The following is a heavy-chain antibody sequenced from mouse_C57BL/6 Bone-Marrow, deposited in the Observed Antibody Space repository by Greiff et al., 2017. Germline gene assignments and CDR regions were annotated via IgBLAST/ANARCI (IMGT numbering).Heavy chain of an antibody. CDR1: GYTFTGYW. CDR2: ILPGSGST. CDR3: ASGRAYSMDY. D-gene: IGHD1-1*02. V-gene: IGHV1-9*01. J-gene: IGHJ4*01. Sequence: QVQLQQSGAELMKPGASVKLSCKATGYTFTGYWIEWVKQRPGHGLEWIGEILPGSGSTNNNEKFKGKATFTADTSSNTAYMQLSSLTTEDSAIYYCASGRAYSMDYWGQGTSVTVSS.